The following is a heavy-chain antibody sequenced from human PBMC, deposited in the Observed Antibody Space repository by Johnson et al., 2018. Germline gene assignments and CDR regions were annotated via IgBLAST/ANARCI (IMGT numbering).Heavy chain of an antibody. CDR1: GGSTSSYY. V-gene: IGHV4-59*01. J-gene: IGHJ5*02. CDR3: ARAQPYCFDP. Sequence: QVQLQESGPGLVKXSETLSLXCTVSGGSTSSYYWSWIRQPPGKGLEWIGSLYYSGSTNYNPSLKSRVTISVDPSKNHFSLKLSSVTAADTAVYYCARAQPYCFDPWGQGTLVTVSS. CDR2: LYYSGST.